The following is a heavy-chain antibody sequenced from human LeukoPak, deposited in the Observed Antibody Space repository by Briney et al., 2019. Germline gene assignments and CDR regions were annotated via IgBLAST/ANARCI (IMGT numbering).Heavy chain of an antibody. J-gene: IGHJ3*02. CDR1: GYTFTGYY. Sequence: GASVKVSCKASGYTFTGYYMHWVRQAPGQGLEWMGWINPNSGGTNYAQKFQGRVTMTRDTSISTAYMEPSRLRSDDTAVYYCARQGYYYDSSGYYPYDIWGQGTMVTVSS. CDR3: ARQGYYYDSSGYYPYDI. CDR2: INPNSGGT. D-gene: IGHD3-22*01. V-gene: IGHV1-2*02.